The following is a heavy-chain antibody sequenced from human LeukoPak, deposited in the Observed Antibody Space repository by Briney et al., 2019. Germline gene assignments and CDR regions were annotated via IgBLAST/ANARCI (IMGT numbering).Heavy chain of an antibody. V-gene: IGHV3-21*01. D-gene: IGHD6-13*01. CDR3: ARSPAADY. Sequence: PGGSLRLSCAASGFSFSTYNMNWVRQAPGQRLEWVSSITSGSSYIYYADSVKGRFTISRDNAKNSLYLQMNSLRAEDTAVYYCARSPAADYWGQGTLVTVSS. J-gene: IGHJ4*02. CDR1: GFSFSTYN. CDR2: ITSGSSYI.